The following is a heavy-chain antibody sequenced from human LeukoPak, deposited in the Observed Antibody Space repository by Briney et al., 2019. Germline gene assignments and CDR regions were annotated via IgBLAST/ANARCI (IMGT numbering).Heavy chain of an antibody. CDR2: INPNSGT. CDR3: AREEQHQRGRHFEY. J-gene: IGHJ4*02. D-gene: IGHD6-13*01. V-gene: IGHV1-2*02. Sequence: ASVKVSCKASGYTFSAYYIHWVRQGPGQGLEWMGWINPNSGTNYAQNFQGRVTMTRDTSISTAYMELSRLRSDDTAVYYCAREEQHQRGRHFEYWGQGTLVTVSS. CDR1: GYTFSAYY.